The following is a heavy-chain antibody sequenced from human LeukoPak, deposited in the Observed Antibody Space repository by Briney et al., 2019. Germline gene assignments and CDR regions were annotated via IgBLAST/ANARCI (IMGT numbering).Heavy chain of an antibody. Sequence: GGSLRLSCAASGFIFNTYSMNWVRQAPGKGLEWVSHISSSGTTIYYADSVKGRFTISRGNAKTSLYLQMNSLRDEDTAVYYCARIEQKPRAVCGMDVWGQGTTVTVSS. CDR2: ISSSGTTI. CDR3: ARIEQKPRAVCGMDV. V-gene: IGHV3-48*02. D-gene: IGHD6-13*01. CDR1: GFIFNTYS. J-gene: IGHJ6*02.